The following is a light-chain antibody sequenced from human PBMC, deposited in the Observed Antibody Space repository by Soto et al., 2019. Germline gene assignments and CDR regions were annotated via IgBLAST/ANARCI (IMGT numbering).Light chain of an antibody. CDR3: QHYNGYPFT. J-gene: IGKJ4*01. V-gene: IGKV1-5*03. Sequence: DIHMTQSPSTLSASVGDRVTFTCRAGQSLNNWLACNQQKPGKAPKLLIYKASTLESVVPARFSGSGSGTEFTITVSSLQPDDIATYCCQHYNGYPFTFGGGTKGEIK. CDR1: QSLNNW. CDR2: KAS.